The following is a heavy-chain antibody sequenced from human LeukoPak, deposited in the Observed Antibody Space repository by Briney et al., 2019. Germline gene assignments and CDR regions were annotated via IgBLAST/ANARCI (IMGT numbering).Heavy chain of an antibody. V-gene: IGHV3-21*06. J-gene: IGHJ4*02. CDR3: LRGDSRDF. CDR2: INSGGTTT. D-gene: IGHD3-22*01. Sequence: GGSLGLSCAACGFAFSTYTMNWARQAPGKGLEWVASINSGGTTTYYAFSVKGRFTISRDNAQNVLYLQMNGLRGDDAALYYCLRGDSRDFWGQGTLVTVSS. CDR1: GFAFSTYT.